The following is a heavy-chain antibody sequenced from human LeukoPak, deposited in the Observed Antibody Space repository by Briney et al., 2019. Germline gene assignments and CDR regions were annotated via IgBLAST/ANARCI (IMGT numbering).Heavy chain of an antibody. CDR2: IYSGGST. J-gene: IGHJ4*02. V-gene: IGHV3-53*01. D-gene: IGHD2-21*02. Sequence: GGSLRLSCAASGFTFSDYYMSWVRQAPGKGLEWVSVIYSGGSTYYADSVKGRFTISRDNSKNTLYLQMNSLRAEDTAVYYCARDLGDYYFDYWGQGTLVTVSS. CDR1: GFTFSDYY. CDR3: ARDLGDYYFDY.